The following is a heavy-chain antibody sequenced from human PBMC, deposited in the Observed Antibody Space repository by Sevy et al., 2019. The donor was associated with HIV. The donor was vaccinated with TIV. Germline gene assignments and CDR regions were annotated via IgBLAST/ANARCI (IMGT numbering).Heavy chain of an antibody. D-gene: IGHD6-19*01. Sequence: GGSLRLSCAASGFTFSSYSMNRVRQAPRKGLEWVSYISGLNNYIYYADSVRGRFTISRDNAKNSLYLQMNSLRAEDTAVYYCARGASSGWDYFDYWGQGTLVTVSS. V-gene: IGHV3-21*01. CDR3: ARGASSGWDYFDY. CDR1: GFTFSSYS. J-gene: IGHJ4*02. CDR2: ISGLNNYI.